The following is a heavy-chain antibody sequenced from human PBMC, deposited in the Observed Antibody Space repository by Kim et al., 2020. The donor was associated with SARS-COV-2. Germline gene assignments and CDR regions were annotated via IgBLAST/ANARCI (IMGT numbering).Heavy chain of an antibody. CDR2: LWYDGSAS. CDR1: GFTFSAYG. D-gene: IGHD3-10*01. Sequence: GGSLRLSCAASGFTFSAYGMHWVRQAPGKGLEWVAVLWYDGSASYYADSVKGRFSISRDKSKNTLYLQMNSLRVEDTAVYYCARDRGAHLFYYYGLDFWG. J-gene: IGHJ6*01. V-gene: IGHV3-33*01. CDR3: ARDRGAHLFYYYGLDF.